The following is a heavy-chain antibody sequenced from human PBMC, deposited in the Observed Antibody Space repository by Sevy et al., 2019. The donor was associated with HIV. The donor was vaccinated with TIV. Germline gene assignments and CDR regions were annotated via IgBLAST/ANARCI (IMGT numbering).Heavy chain of an antibody. J-gene: IGHJ4*02. CDR1: GFIFNSYA. CDR2: ISGSGGST. Sequence: GGSLRLSCAASGFIFNSYAMSWVRQGPGKGLEWVSTISGSGGSTYYPDSMKRRFTISRDNFKNTLYLEINSLTADDTAVYYCAKGYGSGSPPDYWGQGTLVTVSS. CDR3: AKGYGSGSPPDY. V-gene: IGHV3-23*01. D-gene: IGHD3-10*01.